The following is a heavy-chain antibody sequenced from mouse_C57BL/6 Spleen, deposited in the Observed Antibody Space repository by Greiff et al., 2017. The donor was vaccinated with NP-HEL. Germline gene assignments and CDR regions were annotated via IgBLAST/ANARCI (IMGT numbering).Heavy chain of an antibody. CDR2: ISSGSSTI. D-gene: IGHD4-1*01. J-gene: IGHJ4*01. V-gene: IGHV5-17*01. CDR3: ARLTVYYYAMDY. CDR1: GFTFSDYG. Sequence: VQLKESGGGLVKPGGSLKLSCAASGFTFSDYGMHWVRQAPEKGLEWVAYISSGSSTIYYADTVKGRFTISRDNAKNTLFLQMTSLRSEDTAMYYCARLTVYYYAMDYWGQGTSVTVSS.